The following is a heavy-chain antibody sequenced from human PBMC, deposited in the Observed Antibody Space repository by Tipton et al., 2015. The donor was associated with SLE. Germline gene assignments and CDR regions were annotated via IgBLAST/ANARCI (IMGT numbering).Heavy chain of an antibody. CDR2: IYHSGST. CDR3: ASPDY. J-gene: IGHJ4*02. V-gene: IGHV4-30-2*01. Sequence: TLRLSCAVSGGSISSGGYSWSWIRQPTGKGLEWIGYIYHSGSTYYNPSLKSRVTISVDRSKNQFSLKLSSVTAADTAVYYCASPDYWGQGTLVSVSS. CDR1: GGSISSGGYS.